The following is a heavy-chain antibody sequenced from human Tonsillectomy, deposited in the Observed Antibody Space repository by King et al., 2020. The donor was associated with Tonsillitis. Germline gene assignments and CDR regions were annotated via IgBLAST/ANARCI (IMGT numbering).Heavy chain of an antibody. J-gene: IGHJ6*03. CDR2: ISGSVRSI. Sequence: VQLVESGGGLVKPGGSLRLSCAASGFTFSDYFMTWIRQAPGKGLEWVSYISGSVRSIDYADSVTARFTISRDNAKNSLYLQMNSLRDEDTAVYFCARGRLGGNSDYLYMDVWGKGTTVTVSS. CDR3: ARGRLGGNSDYLYMDV. CDR1: GFTFSDYF. V-gene: IGHV3-11*01. D-gene: IGHD4-23*01.